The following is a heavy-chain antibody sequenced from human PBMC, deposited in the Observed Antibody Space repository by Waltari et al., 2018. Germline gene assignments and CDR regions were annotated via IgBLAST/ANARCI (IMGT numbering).Heavy chain of an antibody. CDR3: ARDHFYGGSVPI. V-gene: IGHV4-59*01. D-gene: IGHD3-3*02. J-gene: IGHJ3*02. CDR1: GGSISSYY. Sequence: QVQLQESGPGLVKPSETLSLTCTVSGGSISSYYWSWIRQPPGKGLEWIGYIYYSGRTNYNPSLKSRVTISVDTSKNQFSLKLSSVTAADTAVYYCARDHFYGGSVPIWGQGTMVTVSS. CDR2: IYYSGRT.